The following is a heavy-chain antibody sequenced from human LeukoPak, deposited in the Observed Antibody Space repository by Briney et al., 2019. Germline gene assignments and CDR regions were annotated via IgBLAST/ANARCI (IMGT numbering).Heavy chain of an antibody. J-gene: IGHJ4*02. D-gene: IGHD3-10*01. CDR2: ISSSGSTI. CDR1: GXTFSTYE. CDR3: ARDRRTFGDLDS. V-gene: IGHV3-48*03. Sequence: GGSLRLSWAASGXTFSTYEVNWVRQAPGKGLEWVSYISSSGSTIHYADSVKGRFTISRDNAKNSLYLQMNSLRAEDTAVYFCARDRRTFGDLDSWGQGTRVTVSS.